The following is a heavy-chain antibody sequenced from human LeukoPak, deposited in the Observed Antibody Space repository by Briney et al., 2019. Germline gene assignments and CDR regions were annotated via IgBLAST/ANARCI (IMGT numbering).Heavy chain of an antibody. CDR2: ISSSSSYT. D-gene: IGHD2-8*01. CDR1: GFTFSDYY. CDR3: ARDRKEWGFDY. Sequence: GGSLRLSCAASGFTFSDYYMSWIRQAPGKGLEWVSYISSSSSYTNYADSVKGRFTISRDNAKNSLYLQINSLRAEDTAVYYCARDRKEWGFDYWGQGTQVTVSS. V-gene: IGHV3-11*05. J-gene: IGHJ4*02.